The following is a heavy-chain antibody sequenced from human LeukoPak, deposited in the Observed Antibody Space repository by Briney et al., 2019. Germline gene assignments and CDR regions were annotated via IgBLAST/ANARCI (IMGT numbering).Heavy chain of an antibody. Sequence: ASVKVSCKASGYTFTSYGISWVRQAPGQGLEWRGWISAYNGKTNYAQKRQGRVTMTTDTSTSTAYMELRSLRSDDTAVYYCASTLLWFGEPIKGYYFDYWGQGTLVTVSS. D-gene: IGHD3-10*01. CDR1: GYTFTSYG. J-gene: IGHJ4*02. V-gene: IGHV1-18*04. CDR3: ASTLLWFGEPIKGYYFDY. CDR2: ISAYNGKT.